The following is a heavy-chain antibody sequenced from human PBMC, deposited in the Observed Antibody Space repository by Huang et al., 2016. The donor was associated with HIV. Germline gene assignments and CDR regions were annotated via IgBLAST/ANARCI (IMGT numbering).Heavy chain of an antibody. V-gene: IGHV4-34*01. Sequence: QVQLQQWGAGLLRPSETLSLTCAVYGGSFSGYYGTWLRQPPGKGRGWCGEINHSESTNYNPSLKSRVTISVDTSRNQFSLTLTSVTAADTAVYYCARGQGGYYYYYMDVWGKGTTVTVSS. CDR1: GGSFSGYY. CDR2: INHSEST. CDR3: ARGQGGYYYYYMDV. J-gene: IGHJ6*03.